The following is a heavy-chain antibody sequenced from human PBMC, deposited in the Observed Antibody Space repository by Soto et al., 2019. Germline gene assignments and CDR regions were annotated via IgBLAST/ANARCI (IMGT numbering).Heavy chain of an antibody. CDR3: ASLPRDGYNFVYYYGMDV. J-gene: IGHJ6*02. CDR2: IIPIFGTA. D-gene: IGHD5-12*01. Sequence: QVQLVQSGAEVKKPGSSVKVSCKASGGTFSSYAISWVRQAPGQGLEWMGGIIPIFGTANYAQKFQGRVTSTADESTSTAYMELSSLRSEDTAVYYCASLPRDGYNFVYYYGMDVWGQGTTLTVSS. CDR1: GGTFSSYA. V-gene: IGHV1-69*12.